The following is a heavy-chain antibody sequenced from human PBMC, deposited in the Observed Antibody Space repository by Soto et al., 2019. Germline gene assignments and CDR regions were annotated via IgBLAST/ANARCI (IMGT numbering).Heavy chain of an antibody. V-gene: IGHV3-15*01. Sequence: PGGSLRLSCAASGFTFTNAWMSWVRQAPGKELEWVGRIKSKTDGGTTDYAAPVKGRFTISRDDSKNTLYLQMNSLKTEDTAVYYCTTARGTYGAEYFQHWGQGTLVTVSS. J-gene: IGHJ1*01. CDR2: IKSKTDGGTT. CDR1: GFTFTNAW. CDR3: TTARGTYGAEYFQH. D-gene: IGHD4-17*01.